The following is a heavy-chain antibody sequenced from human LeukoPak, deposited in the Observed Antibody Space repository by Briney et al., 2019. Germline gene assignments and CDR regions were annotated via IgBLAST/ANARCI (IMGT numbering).Heavy chain of an antibody. CDR3: ARMVPEYSSSWDGLFDY. CDR1: GGSISSSSYY. CDR2: IYYSGST. D-gene: IGHD6-13*01. J-gene: IGHJ4*02. Sequence: SETLSLTCTVSGGSISSSSYYWGWIRQPPGKGLEWIARIYYSGSTYYNPSLKSRVTISVETSKNQFSLKLSSVTAADTAVYYCARMVPEYSSSWDGLFDYWGQGTLVTVSS. V-gene: IGHV4-39*01.